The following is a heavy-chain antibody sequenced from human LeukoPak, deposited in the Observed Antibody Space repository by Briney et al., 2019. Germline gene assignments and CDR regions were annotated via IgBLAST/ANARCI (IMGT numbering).Heavy chain of an antibody. J-gene: IGHJ3*01. CDR3: ARVIVTATHVPDAFDL. CDR1: GYSISAGYF. Sequence: PPETLSLTCAISGYSISAGYFWGWIQQSPVKGLEWIGSVHHTGSDYYNPSLKSRVTIAIDTSKNHFSLNLTSVTAADTAVFFCARVIVTATHVPDAFDLWGQGILVTVSS. CDR2: VHHTGSD. V-gene: IGHV4-38-2*01. D-gene: IGHD1-26*01.